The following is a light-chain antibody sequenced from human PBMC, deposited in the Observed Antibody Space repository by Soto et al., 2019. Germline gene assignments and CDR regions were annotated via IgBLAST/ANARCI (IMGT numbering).Light chain of an antibody. J-gene: IGKJ1*01. V-gene: IGKV3-20*01. CDR2: GTS. CDR3: QQYGTSPWT. Sequence: EIVLTQSPGTLSLSPGERATLSCRASQSVSSIFVAWFQQKPGQAPRLLIYGTSSRATGIPDRFSGSGSGTDFTLTINGLEPEDFAMYFCQQYGTSPWTFGQGTKV. CDR1: QSVSSIF.